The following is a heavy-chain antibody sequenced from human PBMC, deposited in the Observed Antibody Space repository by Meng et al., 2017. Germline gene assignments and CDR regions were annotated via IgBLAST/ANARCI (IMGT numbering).Heavy chain of an antibody. J-gene: IGHJ4*02. CDR2: INHSGST. V-gene: IGHV4-34*02. Sequence: LHLQRWGAGRLKPSETLSLTWAVYGWAISGYYWSWIRQPPGKGLEWIGEINHSGSTNYNPSLKSRVTMSLDTSKNQFSLRLSSVTAADTAVYYCARSHSVTILAFDYWGQGTLVTVSS. CDR1: GWAISGYY. D-gene: IGHD4-17*01. CDR3: ARSHSVTILAFDY.